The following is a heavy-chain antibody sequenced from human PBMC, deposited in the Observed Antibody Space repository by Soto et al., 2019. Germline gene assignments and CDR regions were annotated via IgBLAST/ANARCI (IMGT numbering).Heavy chain of an antibody. CDR2: INHSGST. Sequence: SETLSLTCAVYGGSFSGYYWSWIRQPPGRGLEWIGEINHSGSTNYNPSLKSRVTISVDTSKNQFSLKLSSVTAADTAVYYCARGYPHVLLWFGDSWFDPWGQGTLVTVSS. V-gene: IGHV4-34*01. J-gene: IGHJ5*02. D-gene: IGHD3-10*01. CDR1: GGSFSGYY. CDR3: ARGYPHVLLWFGDSWFDP.